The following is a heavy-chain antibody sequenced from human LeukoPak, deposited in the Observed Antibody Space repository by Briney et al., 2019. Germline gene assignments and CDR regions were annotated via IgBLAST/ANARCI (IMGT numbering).Heavy chain of an antibody. CDR3: AKDRGAVPGTWTTN. CDR2: ITGSGSST. V-gene: IGHV3-23*01. CDR1: GFTFSNAW. D-gene: IGHD6-19*01. Sequence: GGSLRLSCAASGFTFSNAWMSWVRQAPGKGLEWVSTITGSGSSTYYTDSVKGRFTISRDNSKNTLYLQMNNLRAEDTAVYYCAKDRGAVPGTWTTNWGQGTLVTVSS. J-gene: IGHJ4*02.